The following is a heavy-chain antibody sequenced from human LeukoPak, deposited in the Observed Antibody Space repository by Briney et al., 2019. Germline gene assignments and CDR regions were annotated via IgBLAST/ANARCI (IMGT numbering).Heavy chain of an antibody. CDR2: IYHSGST. Sequence: SETLSLTCAVSGGSISSGGYSWSWIRQPPGKGLEWIGYIYHSGSTYYNPSLKSRVTISVDRSKNQFSLKLSSVTAADTAVYYCARFVWVEGNPGFDYWGQGTLVTVSS. CDR1: GGSISSGGYS. D-gene: IGHD1-26*01. CDR3: ARFVWVEGNPGFDY. V-gene: IGHV4-30-2*01. J-gene: IGHJ4*02.